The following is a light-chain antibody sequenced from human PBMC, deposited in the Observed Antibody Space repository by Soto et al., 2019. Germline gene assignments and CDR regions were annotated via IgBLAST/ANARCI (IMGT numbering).Light chain of an antibody. CDR2: GAS. J-gene: IGKJ1*01. Sequence: EIVMTQSPATLSVSPGERATLSCRASQSVSSNLAWYQQKPGQAPRLLIYGASTRATGIPAGFSGSGSGTEFTLTISSLQSEDFAVYYCQQYNNWPRTFGKGTKV. V-gene: IGKV3-15*01. CDR1: QSVSSN. CDR3: QQYNNWPRT.